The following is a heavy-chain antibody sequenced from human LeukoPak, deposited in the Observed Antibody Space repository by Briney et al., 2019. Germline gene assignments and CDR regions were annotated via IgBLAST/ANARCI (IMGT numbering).Heavy chain of an antibody. D-gene: IGHD4-17*01. CDR1: GGSISSSSYY. V-gene: IGHV4-39*01. J-gene: IGHJ4*02. CDR2: IYYSGST. CDR3: ATRYPSDDYGDYDD. Sequence: SETLSLTCTVSGGSISSSSYYWGWIRQPPGKGLEWIGSIYYSGSTYYNPSLKSRVTISVDTSKNQFSLKLSSVTAADTAVYYCATRYPSDDYGDYDDWGQGTLVTVSS.